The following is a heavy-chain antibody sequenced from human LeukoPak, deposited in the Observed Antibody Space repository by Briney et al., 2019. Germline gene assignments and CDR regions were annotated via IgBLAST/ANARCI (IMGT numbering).Heavy chain of an antibody. CDR3: AKGPRRSYEGLGHAFDI. CDR1: GFTFGSYA. V-gene: IGHV3-23*01. J-gene: IGHJ3*02. CDR2: ISGSGGST. D-gene: IGHD3-16*01. Sequence: HPGGSLRLSCAASGFTFGSYALSWVRQAPGKGLEWVSAISGSGGSTYYADSVKGRFTISRDNSKNTLYLQMNSLRAEDTAVYYCAKGPRRSYEGLGHAFDIWGQGTMVTVSS.